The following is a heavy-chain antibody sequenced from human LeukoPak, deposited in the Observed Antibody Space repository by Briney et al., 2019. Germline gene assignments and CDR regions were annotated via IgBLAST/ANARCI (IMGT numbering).Heavy chain of an antibody. J-gene: IGHJ3*02. CDR2: ISRSSKYR. V-gene: IGHV3-21*01. D-gene: IGHD3-22*01. Sequence: GGSLRLSCAASGFTFNSYEMSWVRQAPGKGLEWVSSISRSSKYRDYADSVKGRLTISRDNAKNSLYLQMNSLRAEDTAVYYCVRCDNYHDGSGYYPPDVFDIWGQGTMVTVSS. CDR1: GFTFNSYE. CDR3: VRCDNYHDGSGYYPPDVFDI.